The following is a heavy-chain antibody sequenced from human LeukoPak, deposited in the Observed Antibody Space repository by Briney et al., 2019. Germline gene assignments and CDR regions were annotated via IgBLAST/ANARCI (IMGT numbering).Heavy chain of an antibody. CDR3: ARASSSWPSAVRHMDY. CDR1: GYTFPSYD. D-gene: IGHD6-13*01. CDR2: MNPNSGNT. Sequence: GASVKVSCKASGYTFPSYDINWVRQATGQGLEWMGWMNPNSGNTGYAQNFQGRVTMTRNISISTVYMELSSLRSEDTAVYYCARASSSWPSAVRHMDYWGQGTLVTVSS. J-gene: IGHJ4*02. V-gene: IGHV1-8*01.